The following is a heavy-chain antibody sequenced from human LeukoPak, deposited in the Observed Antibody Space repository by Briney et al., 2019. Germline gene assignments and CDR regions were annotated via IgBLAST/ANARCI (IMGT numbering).Heavy chain of an antibody. CDR3: ARPQKDYYYGMDV. CDR1: GGSISSSSYC. Sequence: SETQSLTCTVSGGSISSSSYCWAWIRQPPGKGLEWIGNIYNSGSTYYNPSLKSRVTISVDTSKNQFSLKLSSVTAADTAVYYCARPQKDYYYGMDVWGQGTTVTVS. CDR2: IYNSGST. J-gene: IGHJ6*02. V-gene: IGHV4-39*01.